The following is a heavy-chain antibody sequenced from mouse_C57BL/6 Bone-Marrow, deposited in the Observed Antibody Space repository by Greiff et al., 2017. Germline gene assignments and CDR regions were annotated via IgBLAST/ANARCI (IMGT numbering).Heavy chain of an antibody. V-gene: IGHV14-4*01. D-gene: IGHD1-1*01. CDR3: TTPFYYYGSRRFDY. J-gene: IGHJ2*01. CDR1: GFNIKDDY. Sequence: VQLKESGAELVRPGASVKLSCTASGFNIKDDYMHWVKQRPEQGLEWIGWIDPENGYTEYASKFQGKATITADTSSNTAYLQLSSLTSEDTAVYYCTTPFYYYGSRRFDYWGQGTTLTVSS. CDR2: IDPENGYT.